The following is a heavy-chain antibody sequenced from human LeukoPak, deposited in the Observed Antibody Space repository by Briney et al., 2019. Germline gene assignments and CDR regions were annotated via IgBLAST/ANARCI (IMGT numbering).Heavy chain of an antibody. D-gene: IGHD3-10*01. J-gene: IGHJ4*02. V-gene: IGHV4-38-2*02. CDR3: ARFVGAAKFDY. Sequence: SETLSLTCTVSGYSINSGYYWVWIRQPPGKGLEWIGSVYHSGNTYYNPSLKSRVTISVDTSKNQLSLKLSSVTAADTVVYYCARFVGAAKFDYWGQGILVTVSS. CDR1: GYSINSGYY. CDR2: VYHSGNT.